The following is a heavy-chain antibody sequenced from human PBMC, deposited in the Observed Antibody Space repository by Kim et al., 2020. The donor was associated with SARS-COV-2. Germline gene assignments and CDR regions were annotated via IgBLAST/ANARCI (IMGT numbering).Heavy chain of an antibody. CDR2: INHSGST. V-gene: IGHV4-34*01. CDR3: ASESITMVRGAQAVDY. Sequence: SETLSLTCAVYGGSFSGYYWSWIRQPPGKGLEWIGEINHSGSTNYNPSLKSRVTISVDTSKNQFSLKLSSVTAADTAVYYCASESITMVRGAQAVDYWGQGTLVTVSS. D-gene: IGHD3-10*01. CDR1: GGSFSGYY. J-gene: IGHJ4*02.